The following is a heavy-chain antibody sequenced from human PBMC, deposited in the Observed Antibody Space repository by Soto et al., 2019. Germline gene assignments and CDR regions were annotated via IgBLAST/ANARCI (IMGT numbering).Heavy chain of an antibody. D-gene: IGHD5-12*01. CDR1: GGSISSYY. Sequence: PSETLSLTCTVSGGSISSYYWSWIRQPPGKGLEWIGYIYYSGSTNYNPSLKSRVTISVDTSKNQFSLKLSSVTAADTAVYYCARHRWLLWWSDPRGPGTLVTVFS. V-gene: IGHV4-59*01. J-gene: IGHJ5*02. CDR2: IYYSGST. CDR3: ARHRWLLWWSDP.